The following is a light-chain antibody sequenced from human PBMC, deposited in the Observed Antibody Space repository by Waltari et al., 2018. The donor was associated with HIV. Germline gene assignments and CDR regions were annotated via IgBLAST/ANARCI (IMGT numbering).Light chain of an antibody. Sequence: DIVMTQSPDSLAVSLGERAAIRCKSSQTVLYSSSSKTYLSWFQQKIGQPPRLLIYRASTRESRVPDRFSGSGSGTEFTLTISSLQAEDVAVYYFQQHYSTPITFGQVTRLEFK. V-gene: IGKV4-1*01. CDR1: QTVLYSSSSKTY. CDR2: RAS. CDR3: QQHYSTPIT. J-gene: IGKJ5*01.